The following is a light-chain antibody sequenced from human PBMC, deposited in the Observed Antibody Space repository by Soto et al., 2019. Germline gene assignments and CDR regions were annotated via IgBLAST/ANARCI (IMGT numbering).Light chain of an antibody. CDR3: QQYNNWPPRT. V-gene: IGKV3-15*01. J-gene: IGKJ1*01. Sequence: EIVLTQSPGTLSLSPGERATLSCRASQSVSSSYLAWYQQKPGQAPRLLSYGASSRATGIPARFSGSGSGTEFTLTISSLQSEDFAVYYCQQYNNWPPRTFGQGTKVDIK. CDR2: GAS. CDR1: QSVSSSY.